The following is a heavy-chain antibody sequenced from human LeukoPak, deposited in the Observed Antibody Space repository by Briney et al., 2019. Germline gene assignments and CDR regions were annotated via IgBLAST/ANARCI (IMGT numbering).Heavy chain of an antibody. Sequence: GGSLRLSCAASGFTFSSYAMHWVRQAPGKGLEYVSAISSNGGSTYYANSVKGRFTISRDNSKNTLYLQMGSLRAEDMAVYYCARSSGVVVNPFDYWGQGTPVTVSS. D-gene: IGHD3-22*01. CDR1: GFTFSSYA. J-gene: IGHJ4*02. CDR3: ARSSGVVVNPFDY. CDR2: ISSNGGST. V-gene: IGHV3-64*01.